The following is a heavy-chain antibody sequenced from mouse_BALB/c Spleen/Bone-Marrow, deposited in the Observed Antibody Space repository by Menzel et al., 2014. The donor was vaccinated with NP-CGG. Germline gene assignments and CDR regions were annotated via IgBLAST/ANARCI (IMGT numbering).Heavy chain of an antibody. V-gene: IGHV14-3*02. CDR1: GFNIKDTY. CDR3: ARNGNYGAWFAY. D-gene: IGHD2-1*01. CDR2: IDPANGNT. J-gene: IGHJ3*01. Sequence: EVKLMESGAELVKPGASVKLSCTASGFNIKDTYMHWVKQRPERGLEWIGRIDPANGNTKYDPKFQGKATITADTSSNTAYLQLSSLTSEDTAVYYCARNGNYGAWFAYWGQGTLVTVSA.